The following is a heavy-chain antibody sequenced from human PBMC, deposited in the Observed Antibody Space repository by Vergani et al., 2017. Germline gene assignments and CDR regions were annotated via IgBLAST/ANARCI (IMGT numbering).Heavy chain of an antibody. CDR3: AGGGITIFGVVMGGALDY. J-gene: IGHJ4*02. V-gene: IGHV1-69*01. Sequence: QVQLVQSGAEVKKPGSSVKVSCKASGGTFSSYAISWVRQAPGQGLEWMGGIIPIFGTANYAQKFQGRVTITADESTSTAYMELSSLRSEDTAAYYCAGGGITIFGVVMGGALDYWGQGTLVTVSS. CDR1: GGTFSSYA. D-gene: IGHD3-3*01. CDR2: IIPIFGTA.